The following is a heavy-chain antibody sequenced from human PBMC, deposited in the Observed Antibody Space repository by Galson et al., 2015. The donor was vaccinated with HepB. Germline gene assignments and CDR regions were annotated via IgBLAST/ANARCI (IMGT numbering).Heavy chain of an antibody. V-gene: IGHV4-39*01. CDR2: IYYSGST. Sequence: TLSLTCTVSGGSISSSSYYWGWIRQPPGKGLEWIGSIYYSGSTYYNPSLKSRVTISVDTSKNQFSLKLSSVTAADTAVYYCARHYPVTPNEDDYWGQGTLVTVSS. CDR1: GGSISSSSYY. J-gene: IGHJ4*02. CDR3: ARHYPVTPNEDDY. D-gene: IGHD4-17*01.